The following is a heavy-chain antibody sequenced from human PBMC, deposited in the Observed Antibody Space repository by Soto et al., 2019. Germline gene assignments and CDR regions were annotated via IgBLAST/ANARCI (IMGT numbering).Heavy chain of an antibody. D-gene: IGHD3-22*01. Sequence: QVQLVESGGGVVQPGRSLRLSCAASGSTFSSYGMHWVRQAPGKGLEWVAAISYAGSNKNYADAVKGRFTISRDNSKNTLYLQMDSLRDEDTAVYYCAKDTYYHDSSVYYVFDYWGQGTLVTVSS. J-gene: IGHJ4*02. CDR1: GSTFSSYG. CDR2: ISYAGSNK. CDR3: AKDTYYHDSSVYYVFDY. V-gene: IGHV3-30*18.